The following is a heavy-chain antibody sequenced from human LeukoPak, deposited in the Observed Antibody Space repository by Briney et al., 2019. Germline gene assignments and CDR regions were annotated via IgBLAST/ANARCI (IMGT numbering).Heavy chain of an antibody. Sequence: GASVKVSCKASGYTFTIYYMHWVRHAPGQGLEWMGIINPSGGSTSYAQKFQGRVTITRDTSTSTVYMELSSLRSEDTAVYYCARDLIRYCSSTSCYEVGRWNNWFDPWGQGTLVTVSS. CDR3: ARDLIRYCSSTSCYEVGRWNNWFDP. V-gene: IGHV1-46*03. D-gene: IGHD2-2*01. CDR2: INPSGGST. CDR1: GYTFTIYY. J-gene: IGHJ5*02.